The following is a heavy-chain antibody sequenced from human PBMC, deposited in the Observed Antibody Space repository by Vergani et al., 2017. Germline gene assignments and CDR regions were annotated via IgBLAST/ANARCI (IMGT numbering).Heavy chain of an antibody. CDR3: ARDPKAARPRLNWFDP. J-gene: IGHJ5*02. Sequence: QVQLVQSGAEVKKPGASVKVSCKASGYTFTSYYMHWVRQAPGQGLEWMGWINPNSGGTNYAQKFQGRVTMTRDTSISTAYMELSRLRSDDTAVYYCARDPKAARPRLNWFDPWGQGTLVTVSS. CDR2: INPNSGGT. D-gene: IGHD6-6*01. V-gene: IGHV1-2*02. CDR1: GYTFTSYY.